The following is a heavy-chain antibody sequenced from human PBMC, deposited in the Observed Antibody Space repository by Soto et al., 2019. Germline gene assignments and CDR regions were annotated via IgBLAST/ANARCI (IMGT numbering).Heavy chain of an antibody. CDR3: AGDSSNDY. CDR2: ISYDGSNK. J-gene: IGHJ4*02. V-gene: IGHV3-30-3*01. CDR1: GFTFSSYA. D-gene: IGHD6-19*01. Sequence: ESGGGVVQPGRSLRLSCAASGFTFSSYAMHWVRQAPGKGLEWVAVISYDGSNKYYADSVKGRFTISRDNSKNTLYLQMNSLRAEDTAVYYCAGDSSNDYWGQGTLVTVSS.